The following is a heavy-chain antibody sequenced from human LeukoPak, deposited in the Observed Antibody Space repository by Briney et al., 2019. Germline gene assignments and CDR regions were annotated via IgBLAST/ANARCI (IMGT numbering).Heavy chain of an antibody. CDR1: GYTFTSYY. V-gene: IGHV1-46*01. CDR2: INPSGGST. CDR3: ARDKYYDILTGYYKGYYYYGMDV. Sequence: ASVKVSCKASGYTFTSYYMHWVRQAPGQGLEWMGIINPSGGSTSYAQEFQGRVTMTRDTSTSTVYMELSSLRSEDTAVYYCARDKYYDILTGYYKGYYYYGMDVWGKGTTVTVSS. J-gene: IGHJ6*04. D-gene: IGHD3-9*01.